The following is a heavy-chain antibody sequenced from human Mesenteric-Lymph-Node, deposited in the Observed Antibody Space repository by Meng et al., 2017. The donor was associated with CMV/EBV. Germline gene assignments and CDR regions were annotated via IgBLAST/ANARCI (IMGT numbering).Heavy chain of an antibody. D-gene: IGHD4-23*01. J-gene: IGHJ4*02. CDR2: LSYDGNSE. Sequence: GESLKISCVASGITPSTYGMHWVRQAPGKGLEWVALLSYDGNSEYYADSVKGRFTVSRDTSKNTQYLQMHSLRGEDTAVYYCAKLTFGGNHINGVFDLWGQGTLVTVSS. CDR3: AKLTFGGNHINGVFDL. CDR1: GITPSTYG. V-gene: IGHV3-30*02.